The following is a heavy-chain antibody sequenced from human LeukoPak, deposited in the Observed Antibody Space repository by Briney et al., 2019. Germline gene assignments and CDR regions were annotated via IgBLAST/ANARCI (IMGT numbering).Heavy chain of an antibody. CDR1: GGSISSYY. D-gene: IGHD3-9*01. CDR2: IYYSGST. Sequence: SETLSLTCTVSGGSISSYYWSWIRQPPGKGLEWIAYIYYSGSTSYNPSLKSRVTISVDTSKNQFSLKLSSVTAADTAVYYCARGGDYDILTGYSPIFDYWGQGTLVTVSS. CDR3: ARGGDYDILTGYSPIFDY. V-gene: IGHV4-59*12. J-gene: IGHJ4*02.